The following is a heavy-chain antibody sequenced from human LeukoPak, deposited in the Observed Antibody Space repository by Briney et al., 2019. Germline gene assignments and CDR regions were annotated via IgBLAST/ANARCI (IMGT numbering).Heavy chain of an antibody. CDR1: GYIFTTYW. J-gene: IGHJ4*02. CDR3: ARYADRKWLSCDY. Sequence: GESLKISCKGSGYIFTTYWIGWLRQMRGGGLWWMVIIYPGDSDTRYSPSFQGQVTISADKSINTAYLQWSSLKASDTAMYYCARYADRKWLSCDYWGQGTLVTVSS. V-gene: IGHV5-51*03. CDR2: IYPGDSDT. D-gene: IGHD6-19*01.